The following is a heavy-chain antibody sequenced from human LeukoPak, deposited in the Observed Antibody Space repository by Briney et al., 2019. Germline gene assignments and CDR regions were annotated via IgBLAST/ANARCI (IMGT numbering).Heavy chain of an antibody. Sequence: GSLSLSCAASGFTFSSYWMHWVRQAQGQGLVWVSSINSDGSSTSYADSVKGRFTISRDNAKNTLYLQMHSLRAEDTAVYYCARVGSLGAKGNYYYYYYMDVWGKGTTVTVSS. CDR3: ARVGSLGAKGNYYYYYYMDV. CDR2: INSDGSST. D-gene: IGHD1-26*01. V-gene: IGHV3-74*01. J-gene: IGHJ6*03. CDR1: GFTFSSYW.